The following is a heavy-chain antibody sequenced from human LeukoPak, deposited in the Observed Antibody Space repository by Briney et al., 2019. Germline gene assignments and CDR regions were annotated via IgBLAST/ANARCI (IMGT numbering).Heavy chain of an antibody. V-gene: IGHV1-2*02. CDR1: GYTFTGYY. Sequence: ASVKVSCKASGYTFTGYYMHWVRQAPGQGLEWMGWINPNSGGTNYARKFQGRVTMTRDTSISTAYMELSRLRSDDTAVYYCARERSIAARQNWFDPWGQGTLVTVSS. D-gene: IGHD6-6*01. CDR2: INPNSGGT. J-gene: IGHJ5*02. CDR3: ARERSIAARQNWFDP.